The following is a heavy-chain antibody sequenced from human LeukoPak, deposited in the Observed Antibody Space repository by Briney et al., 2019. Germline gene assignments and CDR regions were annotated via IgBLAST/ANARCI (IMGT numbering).Heavy chain of an antibody. J-gene: IGHJ4*02. CDR3: ARELAA. CDR2: IWPDGSNK. CDR1: GFTFSSYG. V-gene: IGHV3-33*08. D-gene: IGHD6-13*01. Sequence: GRSLRLSCAASGFTFSSYGIHWVRQAPGKGLEWVAAIWPDGSNKYYANSVKDRFTISRDNSKNTLYLQMNSLRGDDTAIYYCARELAAWGQGTLVTVSS.